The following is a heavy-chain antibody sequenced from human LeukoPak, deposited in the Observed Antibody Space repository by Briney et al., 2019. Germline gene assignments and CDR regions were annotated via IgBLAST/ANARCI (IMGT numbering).Heavy chain of an antibody. D-gene: IGHD4-17*01. J-gene: IGHJ4*02. Sequence: SETLSLTCTVSGGSISSGSDYFWDWIRQPPGKGLEWIGDIHYTGTTDYNPSLNTRPTISVDTSRNQFSLKLTSVTATDAAVYYCARHGRHGDYSYWGQGTLVTVSS. CDR2: IHYTGTT. CDR1: GGSISSGSDYF. CDR3: ARHGRHGDYSY. V-gene: IGHV4-39*01.